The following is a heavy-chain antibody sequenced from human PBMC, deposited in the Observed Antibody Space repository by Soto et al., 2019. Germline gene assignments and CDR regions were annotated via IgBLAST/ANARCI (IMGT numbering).Heavy chain of an antibody. CDR1: GYSFTNYW. V-gene: IGHV5-10-1*01. J-gene: IGHJ6*02. Sequence: GESLQISCEASGYSFTNYWINWVRQMPGKGLEWMGRIDPTDSHPNYSPSFQGHVTVSVDRSISTAYLQWSSLKASDSAVYYCTRGGTTLPLDVWGQGTTVTVSS. D-gene: IGHD2-2*01. CDR2: IDPTDSHP. CDR3: TRGGTTLPLDV.